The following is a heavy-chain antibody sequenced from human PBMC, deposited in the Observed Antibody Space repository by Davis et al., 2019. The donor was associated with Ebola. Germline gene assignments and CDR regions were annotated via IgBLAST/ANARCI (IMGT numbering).Heavy chain of an antibody. CDR3: SERGSSV. CDR2: IYYTGHA. CDR1: GVSISRHY. V-gene: IGHV4-59*03. D-gene: IGHD3-10*01. J-gene: IGHJ4*02. Sequence: PSETLSLTCTVSGVSISRHYWSWIRQPPGKRLEWFGSIYYTGHAYYNSSLASRATISVDTSKNQFSLKLTSVTAADTAMYYCSERGSSVWGQGTLVTVSS.